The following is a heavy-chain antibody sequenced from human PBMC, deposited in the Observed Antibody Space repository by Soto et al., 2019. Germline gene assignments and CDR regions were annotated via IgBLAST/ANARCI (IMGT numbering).Heavy chain of an antibody. V-gene: IGHV3-30-3*01. CDR1: GFTFSSYA. CDR2: ISYDGSNK. D-gene: IGHD5-18*01. Sequence: GGSLRLSCAASGFTFSSYAMHWVRQAPGKGLEWVAVISYDGSNKYYADSVKGRFTISRDNSKNTLYLQMNSLRAEDTAVYYCARGDVDTAMVMGWFFDYWGQGTLVTVSS. J-gene: IGHJ4*02. CDR3: ARGDVDTAMVMGWFFDY.